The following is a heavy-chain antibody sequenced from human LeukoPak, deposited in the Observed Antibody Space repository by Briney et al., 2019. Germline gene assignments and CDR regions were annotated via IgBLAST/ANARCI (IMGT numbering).Heavy chain of an antibody. V-gene: IGHV4-39*01. CDR2: IYYSGST. CDR1: GGSISSSSYY. J-gene: IGHJ4*02. D-gene: IGHD6-19*01. CDR3: ARRSYSSGFRY. Sequence: SETLSLTCTVSGGSISSSSYYWGWIRQPPGKGLEWIGSIYYSGSTYYNPSLKSRVTISVDTSKNQFPLKLSSVTAADTAVYYCARRSYSSGFRYWGQGTLVTVSS.